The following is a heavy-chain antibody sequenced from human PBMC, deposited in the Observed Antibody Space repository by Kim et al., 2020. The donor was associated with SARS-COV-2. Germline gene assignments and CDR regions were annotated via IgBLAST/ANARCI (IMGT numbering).Heavy chain of an antibody. V-gene: IGHV4-39*01. CDR3: TRHLSGSSWFDY. D-gene: IGHD6-13*01. CDR2: T. J-gene: IGHJ4*02. Sequence: TSYTPSLKSRVTLSVETSRNQFSLQLGSVTAADAAVFYCTRHLSGSSWFDYWGQGTLVTVSS.